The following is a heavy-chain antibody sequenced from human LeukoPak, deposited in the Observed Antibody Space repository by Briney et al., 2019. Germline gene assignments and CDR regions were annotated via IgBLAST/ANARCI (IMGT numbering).Heavy chain of an antibody. CDR3: ARGFPPKRSSIAARPSFMDV. CDR1: GGSFSGYY. V-gene: IGHV4-34*01. D-gene: IGHD6-6*01. CDR2: INHSGST. Sequence: KPSETLSLTCAVYGGSFSGYYWSWIRQPPGKGLEWIGEINHSGSTNYNPSLKSRVTISVDTSKNQFSLKLSSVTAADTAVYYCARGFPPKRSSIAARPSFMDVWGKGTTVTVSS. J-gene: IGHJ6*04.